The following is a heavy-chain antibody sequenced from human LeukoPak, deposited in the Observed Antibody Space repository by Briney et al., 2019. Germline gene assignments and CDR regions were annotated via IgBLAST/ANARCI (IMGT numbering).Heavy chain of an antibody. J-gene: IGHJ4*02. Sequence: GGSLRLSCAASGFTFSSYSMNWVRQAPGKGLEWVSVLTGDGNTYYTDSVKGRFTNSRDDSKNTLFLQMNSLRAEDTAVYFCAKVKWKLIGYFDYWGQGTLVTVSS. CDR1: GFTFSSYS. CDR2: LTGDGNT. V-gene: IGHV3-23*01. D-gene: IGHD1-20*01. CDR3: AKVKWKLIGYFDY.